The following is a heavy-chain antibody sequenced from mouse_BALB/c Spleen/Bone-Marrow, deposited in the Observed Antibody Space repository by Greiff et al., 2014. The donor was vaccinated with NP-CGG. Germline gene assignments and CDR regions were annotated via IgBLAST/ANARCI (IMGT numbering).Heavy chain of an antibody. J-gene: IGHJ1*01. D-gene: IGHD2-1*01. CDR2: INPSNGGT. Sequence: QVQLQQSGAELVKPGASVKLSCKASGYTFTSYYMYWVKQRPGQGLEWIGEINPSNGGTNFNEKFKSKATLTVDKSSSTAYMQLSSLTSEDSAVYYCTRSDGNYVPHWYFDVWGAGTTVTVSS. CDR1: GYTFTSYY. V-gene: IGHV1S81*02. CDR3: TRSDGNYVPHWYFDV.